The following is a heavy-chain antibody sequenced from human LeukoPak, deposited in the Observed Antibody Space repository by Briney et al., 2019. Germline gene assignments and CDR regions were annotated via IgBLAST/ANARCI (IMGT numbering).Heavy chain of an antibody. CDR2: IYYSGST. D-gene: IGHD6-13*01. J-gene: IGHJ4*02. CDR1: GGSISSYY. CDR3: ARGGIRGSSWYPDPETFDY. V-gene: IGHV4-59*01. Sequence: SETLSLTCTVSGGSISSYYWSWIRQPPGKGLEWIGYIYYSGSTNYNPSLKSRVTISVDTSKNQFSLRLSSVTAADTAVYYCARGGIRGSSWYPDPETFDYWGQGTLVTVSS.